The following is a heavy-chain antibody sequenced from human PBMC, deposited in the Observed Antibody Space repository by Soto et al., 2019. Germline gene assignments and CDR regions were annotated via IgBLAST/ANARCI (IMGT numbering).Heavy chain of an antibody. J-gene: IGHJ6*02. Sequence: ESGGGVVQPGRSLRLSCAASGFTFSSYGMHWVRQAPGKGLEWVAVIWYDGSNKYYADSVKGRFTISRDNSKNTLYLQMNSLRAEDTAVYYCATDDYDILTGYYNDYGMDVWGQGTTVTVSS. CDR3: ATDDYDILTGYYNDYGMDV. CDR2: IWYDGSNK. CDR1: GFTFSSYG. D-gene: IGHD3-9*01. V-gene: IGHV3-33*01.